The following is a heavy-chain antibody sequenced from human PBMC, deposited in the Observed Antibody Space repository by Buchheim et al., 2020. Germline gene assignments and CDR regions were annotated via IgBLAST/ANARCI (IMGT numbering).Heavy chain of an antibody. CDR2: ISYDGSNK. J-gene: IGHJ6*02. Sequence: QVQLVESGGGVVQPGRSLRLSCAASGFTFSSYGMHWVRQAPGKGLEWVAVISYDGSNKYYADSVKGRFTISRDNSKNTLYLQMNSLRGEDTAVYYCAKDGGSGGFGEFLPYWYYYGMDVWGQGTT. CDR1: GFTFSSYG. CDR3: AKDGGSGGFGEFLPYWYYYGMDV. V-gene: IGHV3-30*18. D-gene: IGHD3-10*01.